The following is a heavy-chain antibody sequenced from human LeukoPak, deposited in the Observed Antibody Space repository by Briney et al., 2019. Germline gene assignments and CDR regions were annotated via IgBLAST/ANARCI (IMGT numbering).Heavy chain of an antibody. J-gene: IGHJ4*02. V-gene: IGHV1-58*02. D-gene: IGHD1-26*01. CDR1: GFTFTSSA. CDR3: AAVVVGATGRFDY. CDR2: IVVGSGNT. Sequence: SVKVSCKASGFTFTSSAMQWVRQARGQRLEWIGWIVVGSGNTNYAQKFQERVTITGDMSTSTAYMELSSLRSEDTAVYYCAAVVVGATGRFDYWGQGTLVTVSS.